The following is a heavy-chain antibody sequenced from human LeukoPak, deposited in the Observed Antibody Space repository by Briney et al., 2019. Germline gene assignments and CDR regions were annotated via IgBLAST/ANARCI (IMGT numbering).Heavy chain of an antibody. CDR3: ARDRTAYCSGGSCYYYGMDV. V-gene: IGHV3-7*01. D-gene: IGHD2-15*01. CDR1: GFTFSSYW. Sequence: GGSLRLSCAASGFTFSSYWMSWVRQAPGKGLEWVANIKQDGSGKYYVGSVKGRFTISRDNAKNSLYLQMNSLRAEDTAVYYCARDRTAYCSGGSCYYYGMDVWGQGTTVTVSS. CDR2: IKQDGSGK. J-gene: IGHJ6*02.